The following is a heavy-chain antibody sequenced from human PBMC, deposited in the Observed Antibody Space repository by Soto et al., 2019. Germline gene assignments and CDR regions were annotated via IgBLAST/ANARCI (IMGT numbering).Heavy chain of an antibody. D-gene: IGHD1-26*01. CDR1: GGSFSGYY. CDR3: VRVGVGIGNHFDS. J-gene: IGHJ4*02. Sequence: DTLSLTCAVYGGSFSGYYWSWIRQPPGKGLEWIGEINHSGSTNYNPSLKSRVTISVDTSKNQFSLNLQSITAADTAVYYCVRVGVGIGNHFDSWGRGTLFTVSS. CDR2: INHSGST. V-gene: IGHV4-34*01.